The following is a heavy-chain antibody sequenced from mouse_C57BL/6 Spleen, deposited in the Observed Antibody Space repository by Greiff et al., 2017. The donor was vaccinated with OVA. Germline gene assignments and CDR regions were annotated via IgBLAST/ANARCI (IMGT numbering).Heavy chain of an antibody. CDR3: TGYFFAY. D-gene: IGHD2-3*01. J-gene: IGHJ3*01. CDR2: IDPETGGT. CDR1: GYTFTDYE. Sequence: QVQLQQSGAELVRPGASVTLSCKASGYTFTDYEMHWVKQTPVHGLAWIGAIDPETGGTAYNQKFKGKAILTADKSSSTAYMELRSLTSEDSAVYYCTGYFFAYWGQGTLVTVSA. V-gene: IGHV1-15*01.